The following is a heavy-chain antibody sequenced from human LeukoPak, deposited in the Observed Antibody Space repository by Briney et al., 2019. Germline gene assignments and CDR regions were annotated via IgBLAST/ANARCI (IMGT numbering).Heavy chain of an antibody. J-gene: IGHJ5*02. V-gene: IGHV3-30*02. D-gene: IGHD3-22*01. CDR2: IRNDGNKY. CDR1: GFTFSTSG. CDR3: ARDLGQYYDTSDNWFDP. Sequence: GGSLRLSCVASGFTFSTSGMHWVRQSPGKGLDWVAFIRNDGNKYNYAESVKGRFTISRDNSKNTLYLQMDSLRAEDTAVYYCARDLGQYYDTSDNWFDPWGQGTLVTVSS.